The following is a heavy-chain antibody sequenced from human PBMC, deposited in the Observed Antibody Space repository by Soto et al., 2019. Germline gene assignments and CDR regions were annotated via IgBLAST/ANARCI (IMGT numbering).Heavy chain of an antibody. CDR2: ISAGGGNT. J-gene: IGHJ5*02. Sequence: EVQLLESGGGLVQPGGSLRLSCAASGFSFSTYAMSWVRQAPGKGLEWVSGISAGGGNTYYADSVRGRFTISRDNSKNTVDLQISSLRAEDTALYYWAKHSEYPLLSWLDPWGLGTLVTVSS. D-gene: IGHD2-2*01. CDR3: AKHSEYPLLSWLDP. CDR1: GFSFSTYA. V-gene: IGHV3-23*01.